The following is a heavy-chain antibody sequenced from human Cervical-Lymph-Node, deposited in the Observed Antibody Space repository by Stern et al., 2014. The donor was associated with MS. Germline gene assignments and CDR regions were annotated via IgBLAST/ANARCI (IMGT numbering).Heavy chain of an antibody. CDR1: GFTFSNHA. V-gene: IGHV3-30*04. J-gene: IGHJ6*02. CDR3: ARATSTTTVTTPYYGLDV. CDR2: ISYDGRNE. D-gene: IGHD4-17*01. Sequence: VQLEESGGGVVQPGGSLRLSCVVSGFTFSNHAMHWVRQAPGKGLEWVTVISYDGRNEYYTDSVQGRFTVSRDHSKNTLYLQMTSPRPDDTAVYYCARATSTTTVTTPYYGLDVWGQGTTVTVSS.